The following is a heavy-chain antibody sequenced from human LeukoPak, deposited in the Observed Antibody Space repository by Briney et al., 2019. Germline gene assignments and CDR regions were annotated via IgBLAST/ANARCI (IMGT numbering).Heavy chain of an antibody. CDR3: ARHGSGSYWTFIY. CDR2: INSDGSST. D-gene: IGHD3-10*01. J-gene: IGHJ4*02. V-gene: IGHV3-74*01. CDR1: GSPSSSYW. Sequence: PGGSLRSSVPPSGSPSSSYWLNGAPQPPGKGWFWVSRINSDGSSTSYADSVKGRFTISRDNAKNTLYLQMNSLRAGDTAVYYCARHGSGSYWTFIYWGQGTLVTVSS.